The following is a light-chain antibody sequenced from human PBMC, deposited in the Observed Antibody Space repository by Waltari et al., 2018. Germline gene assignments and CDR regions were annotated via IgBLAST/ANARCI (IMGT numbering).Light chain of an antibody. J-gene: IGLJ1*01. V-gene: IGLV2-14*03. CDR2: DVT. CDR3: SSYTTSATLV. Sequence: QSALTQPASVSGSPGQSITISCTGTSSDVGNYDYVSWYQQHPGKAPKLMIYDVTNRPSGVSNRFSGSKSGNTASLTISVLQAQDEADYYCSSYTTSATLVFGTGTKVTVL. CDR1: SSDVGNYDY.